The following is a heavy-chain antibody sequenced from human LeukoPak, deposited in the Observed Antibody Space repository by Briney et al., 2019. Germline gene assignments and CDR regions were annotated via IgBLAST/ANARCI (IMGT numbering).Heavy chain of an antibody. CDR3: ARDSPEQWLPFDY. CDR2: IIPIFGTA. D-gene: IGHD6-19*01. J-gene: IGHJ4*02. Sequence: AASVKVSCKASGGTFSSYAISWVRQAPGQGLEWMGGIIPIFGTANYAQKFQGRVTITTDESTSTAYMELSSLRSEDTAVYYCARDSPEQWLPFDYWGQGTLGTVSS. CDR1: GGTFSSYA. V-gene: IGHV1-69*05.